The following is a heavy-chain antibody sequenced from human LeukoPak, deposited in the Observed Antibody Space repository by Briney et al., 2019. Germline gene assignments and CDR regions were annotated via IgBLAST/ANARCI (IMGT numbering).Heavy chain of an antibody. CDR2: IYYSGST. Sequence: SSETLSLTCTVSGGSISSSSYYWGWIRQPPGKGLEWIGSIYYSGSTYYNPSLKSRVTISVDTSKNQFSLKLSSVTAADTAVYYCASPRGRSQYQPAASYYMDVWGKGTTVTVSS. J-gene: IGHJ6*03. D-gene: IGHD2-2*01. V-gene: IGHV4-39*01. CDR3: ASPRGRSQYQPAASYYMDV. CDR1: GGSISSSSYY.